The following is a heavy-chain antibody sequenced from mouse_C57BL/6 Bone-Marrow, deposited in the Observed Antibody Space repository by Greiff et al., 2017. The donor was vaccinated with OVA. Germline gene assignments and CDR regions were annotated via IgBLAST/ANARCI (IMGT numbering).Heavy chain of an antibody. V-gene: IGHV1-54*01. CDR1: GYAFTNYL. J-gene: IGHJ3*01. CDR3: AYYYGSSPFAY. Sequence: QVQLQQSGAELVRPGTSVKVSCKASGYAFTNYLIEWVKQRPGQGLEWIGVINPGSGGTNYNEKFKGKATLTADKSSSTAYMQLSSLTSVDSAVYFCAYYYGSSPFAYWGQGTLVTVSA. CDR2: INPGSGGT. D-gene: IGHD1-1*01.